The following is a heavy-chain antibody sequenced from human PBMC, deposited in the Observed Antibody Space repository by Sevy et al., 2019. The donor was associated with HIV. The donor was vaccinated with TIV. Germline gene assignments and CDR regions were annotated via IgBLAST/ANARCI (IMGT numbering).Heavy chain of an antibody. CDR1: GFTFSSYA. CDR2: ISSNGGST. CDR3: VRTYCSSTSCYYYYGMDV. J-gene: IGHJ6*02. V-gene: IGHV3-64D*06. D-gene: IGHD2-2*01. Sequence: GGSLRLSCSASGFTFSSYAMHWVRQAPGKGLEYVSAISSNGGSTYYADSVKGRFTISRDNSKNTLYLQMSSLRAEDTAVYYCVRTYCSSTSCYYYYGMDVWSQGTTVTVSS.